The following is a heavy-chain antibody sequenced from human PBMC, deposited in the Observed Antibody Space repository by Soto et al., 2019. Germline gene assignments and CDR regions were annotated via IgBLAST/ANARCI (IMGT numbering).Heavy chain of an antibody. V-gene: IGHV1-3*01. CDR1: GYTFTSYA. J-gene: IGHJ4*02. CDR2: INAGNRNT. CDR3: ARDRVAAAGKGDN. D-gene: IGHD6-13*01. Sequence: QVQLVQSGAEVKKPGASVQVSCKASGYTFTSYAMHWVRQAPGQRLEWMGWINAGNRNTKYSQKFQGRVTITRDTSASTAYMELSSLRSEDTAVYYCARDRVAAAGKGDNWGQGTLVTVSS.